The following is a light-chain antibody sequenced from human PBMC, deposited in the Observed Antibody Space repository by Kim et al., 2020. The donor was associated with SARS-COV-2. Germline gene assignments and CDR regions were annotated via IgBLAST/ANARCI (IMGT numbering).Light chain of an antibody. V-gene: IGKV3-20*01. J-gene: IGKJ3*01. CDR3: QQYGSSPLT. Sequence: SPGERATLSCRASQSVSSSYLAGYQQKPGQAPRLLSYGASSRATGIPDRFSGSGSGTDFTLTISRLEPEDFAVYYCQQYGSSPLTFGPGTKVDIK. CDR2: GAS. CDR1: QSVSSSY.